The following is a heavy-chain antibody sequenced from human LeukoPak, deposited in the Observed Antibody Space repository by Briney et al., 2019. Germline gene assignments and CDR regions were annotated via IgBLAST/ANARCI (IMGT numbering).Heavy chain of an antibody. D-gene: IGHD3-10*01. Sequence: ASVKVSCKASGYTFTGYYMHWVRQAPGQGLEWMGWINPNSGGTNYAQKFQGRVTMTRDTSISTAYMELSRLRSDDTAVYYCARAIRVADYGSGSYFDYWGQGTLVTVSS. CDR1: GYTFTGYY. J-gene: IGHJ4*02. V-gene: IGHV1-2*02. CDR3: ARAIRVADYGSGSYFDY. CDR2: INPNSGGT.